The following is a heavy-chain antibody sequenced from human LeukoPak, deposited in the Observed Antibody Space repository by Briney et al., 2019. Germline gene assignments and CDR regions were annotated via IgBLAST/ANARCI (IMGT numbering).Heavy chain of an antibody. CDR1: GFTFSSYG. CDR2: IRYDGSNK. D-gene: IGHD3-10*01. J-gene: IGHJ3*02. Sequence: GRSLRLSCAASGFTFSSYGMHWVRQAPGKGLEWVAFIRYDGSNKYYADSVKGRFTISRDNSKNTLFLQMNSLRAEDTALYYCARDPPESGYAFDIWGQGALVTVSS. CDR3: ARDPPESGYAFDI. V-gene: IGHV3-33*01.